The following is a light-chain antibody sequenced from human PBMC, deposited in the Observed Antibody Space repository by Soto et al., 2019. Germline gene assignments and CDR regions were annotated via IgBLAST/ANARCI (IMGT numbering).Light chain of an antibody. J-gene: IGKJ1*01. CDR1: QSISSW. Sequence: DIQMTQSPSTLSASVGDRVTITCRASQSISSWLAWYQQKPGKAPKVLIYDASSLESGVPSRFSGSGSGTEFTLTISSLQPDDFATYYCQQYNSYSPWTIGQGTKVEIK. CDR2: DAS. V-gene: IGKV1-5*01. CDR3: QQYNSYSPWT.